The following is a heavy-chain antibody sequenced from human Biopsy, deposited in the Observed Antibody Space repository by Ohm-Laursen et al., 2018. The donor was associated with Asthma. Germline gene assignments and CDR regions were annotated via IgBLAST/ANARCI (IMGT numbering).Heavy chain of an antibody. CDR3: ASDFPKDYVRYNFQF. Sequence: VKVSCKASGYSLTDLSMHCVRQAPGQGLEWMGGHDHEEGGTVNARRFQGRVTMTEDTSTDTAYMELSSLSSDDTAVYYCASDFPKDYVRYNFQFWGQGTLVTVSS. J-gene: IGHJ4*02. CDR2: HDHEEGGT. D-gene: IGHD4-17*01. CDR1: GYSLTDLS. V-gene: IGHV1-24*01.